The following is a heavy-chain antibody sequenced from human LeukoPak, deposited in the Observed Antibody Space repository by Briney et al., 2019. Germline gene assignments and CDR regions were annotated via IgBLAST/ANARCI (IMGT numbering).Heavy chain of an antibody. D-gene: IGHD2-21*02. CDR2: INNSSSNI. CDR1: GFTFSSYS. J-gene: IGHJ3*02. Sequence: GGSLSLSCAASGFTFSSYSMNWVRQAPGKGLEWVSSINNSSSNIYNADSVKGRFTFSNDNANNLLDQQMTSLRADAAALYYCARAAYCGGDCYFTDAFDIWGKGTMVTVSS. V-gene: IGHV3-21*01. CDR3: ARAAYCGGDCYFTDAFDI.